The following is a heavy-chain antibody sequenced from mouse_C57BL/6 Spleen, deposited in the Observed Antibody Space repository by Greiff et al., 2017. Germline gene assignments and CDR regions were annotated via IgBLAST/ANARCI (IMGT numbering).Heavy chain of an antibody. J-gene: IGHJ2*01. D-gene: IGHD2-1*01. V-gene: IGHV2-3*01. CDR2: ICGDGST. Sequence: VKLVESGPGLVAPSPSLSITCTVSGFSLTSYCVTWVRQPPGKGLEWLGVICGDGSTNYHSALISRLSISKDNTQSQVFLKLNSLQTDDTAAYYCAKHGNYVYYFECWGKGTTLTVSS. CDR1: GFSLTSYC. CDR3: AKHGNYVYYFEC.